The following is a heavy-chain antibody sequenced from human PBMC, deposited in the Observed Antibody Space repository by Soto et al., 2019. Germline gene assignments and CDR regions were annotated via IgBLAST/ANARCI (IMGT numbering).Heavy chain of an antibody. CDR2: IYDVDGS. V-gene: IGHV3-53*01. Sequence: DVQLVESGGGLRQPGESLRLSCAASGLTVSGKKYVAWLRQAPGKGLEWVSAIYDVDGSFYADSVKGRFTTSSDSSKTTVYLQMNGLRPDDTAVYYCATWHEREHAYDVWGQGTTVTVSS. CDR3: ATWHEREHAYDV. CDR1: GLTVSGKKY. D-gene: IGHD1-1*01. J-gene: IGHJ3*01.